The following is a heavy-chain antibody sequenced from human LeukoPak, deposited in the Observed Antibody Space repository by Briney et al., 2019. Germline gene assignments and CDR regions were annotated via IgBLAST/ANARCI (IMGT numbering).Heavy chain of an antibody. CDR2: IYYSGST. J-gene: IGHJ4*02. D-gene: IGHD2-2*01. V-gene: IGHV4-39*01. CDR1: GGSLSSSSYY. CDR3: ASAFSPRYCSSTSCVYYFDY. Sequence: SETLSLTCTVSGGSLSSSSYYWGWIRQPPGKGLEWIGSIYYSGSTYYNPSLKSRVTISVDTSKNQFSLKLSSVTAADTAVYYCASAFSPRYCSSTSCVYYFDYWGQGTLVTVSS.